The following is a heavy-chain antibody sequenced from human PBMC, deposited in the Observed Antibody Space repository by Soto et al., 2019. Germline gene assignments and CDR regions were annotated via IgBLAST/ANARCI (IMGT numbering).Heavy chain of an antibody. D-gene: IGHD4-17*01. CDR1: GGSISSSNW. CDR2: IYHSGTT. J-gene: IGHJ6*02. V-gene: IGHV4-4*02. CDR3: ARAHYGDYGYGMDV. Sequence: SETLSLTCAVSGGSISSSNWWSWVRQPPGKGLEWIGEIYHSGTTYYNPSLKSRVTISVDRSKNQFSLKLSSVTAADTAVYYCARAHYGDYGYGMDVWGQGTTVTVSS.